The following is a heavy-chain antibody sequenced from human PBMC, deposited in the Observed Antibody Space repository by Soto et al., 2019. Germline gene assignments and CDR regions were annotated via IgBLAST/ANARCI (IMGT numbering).Heavy chain of an antibody. D-gene: IGHD3-10*02. CDR1: GDSITASYSN. J-gene: IGHJ4*02. V-gene: IGHV4-39*01. CDR3: AKLVRDDVRRSDLDH. Sequence: SETLSLTCTVSGDSITASYSNWAWIRQPPGKGLEWIGTFYYSGTTSQNPPLRSRITISGGTSRNQFSLNLRSVTAADSGAYYCAKLVRDDVRRSDLDHWGQGTLVTVSS. CDR2: FYYSGTT.